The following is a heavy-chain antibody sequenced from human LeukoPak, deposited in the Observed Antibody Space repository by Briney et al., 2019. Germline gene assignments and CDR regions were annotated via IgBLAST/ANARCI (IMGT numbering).Heavy chain of an antibody. CDR2: ISYDGSNK. J-gene: IGHJ4*02. CDR3: ARGRPHGNDY. V-gene: IGHV3-30*03. Sequence: GGSLRLSCAASGFTFSSYGMHWVRQAPGKGLEWVAVISYDGSNKYYADSVKGRFTISRDNSKNTLYLQMNSLRVEDTAVYYCARGRPHGNDYWGQGTLVTVSS. D-gene: IGHD4-23*01. CDR1: GFTFSSYG.